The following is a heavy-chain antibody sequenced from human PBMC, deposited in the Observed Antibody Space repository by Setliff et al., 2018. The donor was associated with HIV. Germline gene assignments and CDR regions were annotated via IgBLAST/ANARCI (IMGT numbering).Heavy chain of an antibody. Sequence: ASVKVSCKASGVTFSNYAISWVRQAPGQGLEWMGGVIPIFGTANYAQKFQGRVTITTDESTITAYMELSSPRSEDTAVYYCARDTGQQLVGFDIWGQGTMVTVSS. CDR1: GVTFSNYA. V-gene: IGHV1-69*05. D-gene: IGHD6-13*01. CDR3: ARDTGQQLVGFDI. CDR2: VIPIFGTA. J-gene: IGHJ3*02.